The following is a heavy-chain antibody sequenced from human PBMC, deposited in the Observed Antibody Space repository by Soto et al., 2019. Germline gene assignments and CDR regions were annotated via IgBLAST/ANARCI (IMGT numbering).Heavy chain of an antibody. J-gene: IGHJ6*02. CDR1: GYSFASYW. CDR3: ARLPYNWNYLDCYYYVMDV. Sequence: PGESLKISCKGSGYSFASYWIGWVRQKPGKGLEWMGIIYPTNSETRYSPSFQGQVTMSADKSINTAYLQWSSLKASDTAMYYCARLPYNWNYLDCYYYVMDVWGQGTTVTVSS. V-gene: IGHV5-51*01. CDR2: IYPTNSET. D-gene: IGHD1-7*01.